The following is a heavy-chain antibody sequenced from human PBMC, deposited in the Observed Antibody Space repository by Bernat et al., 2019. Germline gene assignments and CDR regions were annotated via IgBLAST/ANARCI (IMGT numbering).Heavy chain of an antibody. CDR2: IYYSGST. J-gene: IGHJ4*02. Sequence: QVQLQESGPGLVKPSQTLSLTCTVSGGSISSCYYYWSWIRQHPGKGLEWIGYIYYSGSTYYNPSLKSRVTISVDTSKNQFSLKLNSVTAADTAVYYCAREYYYGSGSYSFYFDYWGQGTLVTVSS. D-gene: IGHD3-10*01. CDR3: AREYYYGSGSYSFYFDY. CDR1: GGSISSCYYY. V-gene: IGHV4-31*03.